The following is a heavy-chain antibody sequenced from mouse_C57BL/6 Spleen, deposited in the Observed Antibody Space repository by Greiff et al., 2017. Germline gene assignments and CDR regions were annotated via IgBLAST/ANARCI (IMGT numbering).Heavy chain of an antibody. Sequence: VQLQQPGAELVRPGSSVKLSCKASGYTFTSYWMDWVKQRPGQGLEWIGNIYPSDSETHYNQKFKDKATLTVDKSSSTAYMQLSSLTSEDSAVYYGARSGFTWFAYWGQGTLVTVSA. CDR2: IYPSDSET. V-gene: IGHV1-61*01. CDR3: ARSGFTWFAY. J-gene: IGHJ3*01. CDR1: GYTFTSYW.